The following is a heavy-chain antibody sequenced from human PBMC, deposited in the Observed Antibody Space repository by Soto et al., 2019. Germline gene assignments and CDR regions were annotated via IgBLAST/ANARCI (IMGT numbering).Heavy chain of an antibody. D-gene: IGHD3-16*01. Sequence: SETLSLTCAVSSGSISSSNWWSWVRQPPGKGLEWIGEIYHSGSTNYNPSLKSRVTISVDKSKNQFSLKLSSVTAADTAVYYCARETVGGGRVFDIWGQGTMVTVSS. CDR1: SGSISSSNW. V-gene: IGHV4-4*02. J-gene: IGHJ3*02. CDR2: IYHSGST. CDR3: ARETVGGGRVFDI.